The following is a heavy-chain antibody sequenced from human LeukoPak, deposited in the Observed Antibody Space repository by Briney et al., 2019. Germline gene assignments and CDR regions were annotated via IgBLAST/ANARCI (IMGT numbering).Heavy chain of an antibody. Sequence: RPSETLSLTCAVYGGSFSGYYWSWIRQPPGKGLEWIGEINHSGSTNYNPSLKSRVTISVDTSKNQFSLKLSSVTAADTAVYYCARRDTMIVVANFDYWGQGTLVTVSS. J-gene: IGHJ4*02. CDR3: ARRDTMIVVANFDY. CDR2: INHSGST. D-gene: IGHD3-22*01. CDR1: GGSFSGYY. V-gene: IGHV4-34*01.